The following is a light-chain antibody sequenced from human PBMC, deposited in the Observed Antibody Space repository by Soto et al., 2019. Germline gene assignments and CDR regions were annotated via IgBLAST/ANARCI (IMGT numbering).Light chain of an antibody. Sequence: HLTHSPSSLSAPVGDRVTITYQPSQNISSYLEWYQQKPGKAPKLLIYAASTLQRGVPSRFSGSGSGTDFTLTISSLQPEDVATYYCQQNYSTSLITFGQGTRVDIK. J-gene: IGKJ3*01. CDR2: AAS. CDR1: QNISSY. CDR3: QQNYSTSLIT. V-gene: IGKV1-39*01.